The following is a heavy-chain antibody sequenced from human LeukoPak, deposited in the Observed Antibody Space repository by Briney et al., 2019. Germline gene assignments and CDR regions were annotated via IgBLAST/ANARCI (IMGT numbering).Heavy chain of an antibody. CDR1: GVTFSSYE. CDR3: ARNSGSYMNLYYYYGMDV. D-gene: IGHD3-10*01. CDR2: ISSSGSTI. V-gene: IGHV3-48*03. Sequence: GGSLRLSCAASGVTFSSYEMNWVRQAPGKGLEWVPYISSSGSTIYYADSVKGRFTISRDNAKNSLYLQMNSLRAEDTAVYYCARNSGSYMNLYYYYGMDVWGKGTTVTVSS. J-gene: IGHJ6*04.